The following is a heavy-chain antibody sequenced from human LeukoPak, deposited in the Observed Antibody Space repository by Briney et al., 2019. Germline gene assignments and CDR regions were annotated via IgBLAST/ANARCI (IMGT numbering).Heavy chain of an antibody. V-gene: IGHV1-46*01. D-gene: IGHD6-13*01. CDR3: AREGGLVQQWLDP. CDR1: GHTFTSYY. J-gene: IGHJ5*02. CDR2: INPSGGST. Sequence: ASVKVSCKASGHTFTSYYMHWVRQAPGQGLEWMGIINPSGGSTSYAQKFQGRVTMTRDMSTSTVYMELSSLRSEDTAVYYCAREGGLVQQWLDPWGQGTLVTVSS.